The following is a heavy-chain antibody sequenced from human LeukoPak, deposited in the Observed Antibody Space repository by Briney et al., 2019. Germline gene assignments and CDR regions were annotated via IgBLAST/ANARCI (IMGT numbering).Heavy chain of an antibody. D-gene: IGHD1-26*01. CDR2: VSPYNGNT. J-gene: IGHJ3*02. Sequence: GASVKVSCKTSGYTFTDYDITWVRQAPGQGLEWMGRVSPYNGNTYYSQRFQGRVTISKDTSTGTAYMDLRNMRDDDTAVYYCARDEGAKIAFHIWGQGTMVTVSS. CDR1: GYTFTDYD. V-gene: IGHV1-18*01. CDR3: ARDEGAKIAFHI.